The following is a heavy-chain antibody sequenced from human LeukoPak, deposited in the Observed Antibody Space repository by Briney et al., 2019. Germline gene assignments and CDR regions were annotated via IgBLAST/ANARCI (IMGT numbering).Heavy chain of an antibody. CDR1: GGSISSYY. V-gene: IGHV4-4*09. CDR2: IYASGST. Sequence: SETLSLTCSVSGGSISSYYWSWIRQPPGKGLEWIGYIYASGSTSYNPSLESRLTISVDTSKNQLSLKLSSVTAADTAMYYCARCQVNSAYYSRYYHYYMDVWGKGTTVTVSS. J-gene: IGHJ6*03. D-gene: IGHD3-22*01. CDR3: ARCQVNSAYYSRYYHYYMDV.